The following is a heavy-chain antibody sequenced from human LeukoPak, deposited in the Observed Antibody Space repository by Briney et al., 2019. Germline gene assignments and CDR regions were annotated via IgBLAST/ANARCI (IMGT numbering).Heavy chain of an antibody. D-gene: IGHD4-17*01. CDR1: GFTFSSYS. CDR2: ISSSSSTI. CDR3: IVFGDSNH. V-gene: IGHV3-48*01. J-gene: IGHJ5*02. Sequence: GGSLRLSCAASGFTFSSYSMNWVRQAPGKGLEWVSYISSSSSTIYYADSVKGRFTISRDTSKNTLYLQINSLRVEDTAVYYCIVFGDSNHWGQGTLVTVSS.